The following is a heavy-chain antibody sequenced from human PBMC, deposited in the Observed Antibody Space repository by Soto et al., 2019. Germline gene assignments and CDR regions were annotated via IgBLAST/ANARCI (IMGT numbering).Heavy chain of an antibody. D-gene: IGHD3-16*02. V-gene: IGHV4-31*03. J-gene: IGHJ6*02. CDR1: GGSISSGGYY. CDR2: IYYSGST. Sequence: QVQLQESGPGLVKPSQTLSLTCTVSGGSISSGGYYWSWIRQHPGKGLEWIGYIYYSGSTYYNPSLKCRVTIAVDTSKNQFSLKLSSVTAADTAVYYCAREIGYYDYVWGSYRSLYGMDVWGQGTTVTVSS. CDR3: AREIGYYDYVWGSYRSLYGMDV.